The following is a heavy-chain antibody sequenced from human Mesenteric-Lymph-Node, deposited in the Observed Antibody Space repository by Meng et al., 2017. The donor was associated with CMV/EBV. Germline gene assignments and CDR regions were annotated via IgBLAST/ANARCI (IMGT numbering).Heavy chain of an antibody. CDR3: ARGIGRRKYYDFWSGYWGYGMDV. CDR2: MNPNSGNT. CDR1: GYTFTSYD. D-gene: IGHD3-3*01. Sequence: ASLKVSCKASGYTFTSYDINWVRQATGQGLEWRGWMNPNSGNTGYEQKFQGRVTINRNTSISTAYMELGSLRSEDTAVYYFARGIGRRKYYDFWSGYWGYGMDVWGQGTTVTVSS. V-gene: IGHV1-8*03. J-gene: IGHJ6*02.